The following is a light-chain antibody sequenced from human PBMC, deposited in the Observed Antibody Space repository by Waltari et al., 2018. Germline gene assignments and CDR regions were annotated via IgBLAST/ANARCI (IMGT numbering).Light chain of an antibody. CDR1: KLPNQY. CDR3: QSGDSTGTFYV. V-gene: IGLV3-25*03. CDR2: KDS. J-gene: IGLJ1*01. Sequence: SAELTQPPSVSVSPGQTARITCSGDKLPNQYAYWYQQKPGQAPVLLIFKDSERPSGIPERLSGPSSGTTVTLTISGVQTEDEADYYCQSGDSTGTFYVFGSGTKVTV.